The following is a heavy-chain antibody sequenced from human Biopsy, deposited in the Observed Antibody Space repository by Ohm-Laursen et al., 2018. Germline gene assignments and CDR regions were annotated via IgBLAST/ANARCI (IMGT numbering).Heavy chain of an antibody. V-gene: IGHV1-2*02. J-gene: IGHJ4*02. D-gene: IGHD6-19*01. CDR1: GFSFTGYY. CDR2: ISPKSGGT. Sequence: ASVKVSCKTSGFSFTGYYIHWVRQAPGQGLEWMGWISPKSGGTNYAQKFQGNVTMTKNTSMSTAYMEMSRLRSDDTAVYYCALQSVAQMKNFDYWGQGTLVTVSS. CDR3: ALQSVAQMKNFDY.